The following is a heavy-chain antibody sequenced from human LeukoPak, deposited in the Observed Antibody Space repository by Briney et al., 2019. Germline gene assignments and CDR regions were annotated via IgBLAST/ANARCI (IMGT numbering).Heavy chain of an antibody. CDR3: ARVGNSIVSDGYFDY. D-gene: IGHD3-22*01. CDR1: GYTFTSYG. J-gene: IGHJ4*02. Sequence: ASVKVSCKASGYTFTSYGISWVQQAPGQGLEWMGWISAYNGNTNYAQKLQGRVTMTTDTSTSTAYMELRSLRSDDTAVYYCARVGNSIVSDGYFDYWGQGTLVTVSS. V-gene: IGHV1-18*04. CDR2: ISAYNGNT.